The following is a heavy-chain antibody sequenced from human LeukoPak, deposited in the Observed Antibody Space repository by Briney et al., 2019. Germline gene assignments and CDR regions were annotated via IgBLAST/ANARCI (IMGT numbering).Heavy chain of an antibody. CDR3: AKKGQGGFLVRP. CDR2: GGNSGGT. Sequence: SETLSLTCAVYGGSLNGYYWSWIRQPPGKGLEWIGEGGNSGGTKFNPSLKSRVTISADTSKNQFSLKLSSVTAADTAVNYCAKKGQGGFLVRPWGQGTLVTVSS. CDR1: GGSLNGYY. J-gene: IGHJ5*02. V-gene: IGHV4-34*01. D-gene: IGHD1-26*01.